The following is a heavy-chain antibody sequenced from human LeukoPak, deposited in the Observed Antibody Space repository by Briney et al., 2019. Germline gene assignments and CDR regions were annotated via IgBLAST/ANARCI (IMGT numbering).Heavy chain of an antibody. V-gene: IGHV7-4-1*02. CDR1: GYTFTSYA. J-gene: IGHJ6*03. Sequence: ASVKVSCKASGYTFTSYAMNWVRQAPGQGLECLGGINTNTGNPTYAQGFTGRFVFSFDTSVSTAYLQISSLKAEDTAIYYCARSRRVVVPSTLNSADYYYYYMDVWGKGTTVTVSS. CDR2: INTNTGNP. CDR3: ARSRRVVVPSTLNSADYYYYYMDV. D-gene: IGHD2-15*01.